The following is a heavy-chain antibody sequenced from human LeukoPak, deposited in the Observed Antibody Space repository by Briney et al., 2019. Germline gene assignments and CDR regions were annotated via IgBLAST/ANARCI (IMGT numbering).Heavy chain of an antibody. J-gene: IGHJ4*02. V-gene: IGHV4-34*01. Sequence: SETLSLTCAVYGGSFSGYYWSWIRQPPGKGLEWIGEINHSGSTNYNPSLKSRVTISVDTSKNQFSLKLSSVTAADTAVYYCARGRFGSGSYRPFAYWDQGTLVTVSS. CDR2: INHSGST. CDR3: ARGRFGSGSYRPFAY. D-gene: IGHD3-10*01. CDR1: GGSFSGYY.